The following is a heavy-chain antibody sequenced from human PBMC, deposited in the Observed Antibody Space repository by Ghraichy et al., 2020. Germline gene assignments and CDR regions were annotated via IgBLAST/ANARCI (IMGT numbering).Heavy chain of an antibody. CDR2: ISGSGGST. V-gene: IGHV3-23*01. Sequence: GGSLRLSCAASGFTFSSYAMSWVRQAPGKGLEWVSAISGSGGSTYYADSVKGRFTISRDNSKNTLYLQMNSLRAEDTAVYYCAKEHTIFGVVIGGTFDYWGQGTLVTVSS. CDR1: GFTFSSYA. CDR3: AKEHTIFGVVIGGTFDY. J-gene: IGHJ4*02. D-gene: IGHD3-3*01.